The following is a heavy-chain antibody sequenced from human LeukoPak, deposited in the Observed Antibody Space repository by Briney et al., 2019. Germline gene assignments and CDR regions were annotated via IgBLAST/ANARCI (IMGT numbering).Heavy chain of an antibody. CDR2: ISYDGSNK. CDR3: TKDPSSSWYSGFDY. Sequence: GSLRLSCAAPGFPFSSYGMHWVRQAPGKGLGWVAVISYDGSNKYYADSVKGRFTISRDNSKNTLYLQMNSLRAEDTAVYYCTKDPSSSWYSGFDYWGQGTLVTVSS. D-gene: IGHD6-13*01. CDR1: GFPFSSYG. J-gene: IGHJ4*02. V-gene: IGHV3-30*18.